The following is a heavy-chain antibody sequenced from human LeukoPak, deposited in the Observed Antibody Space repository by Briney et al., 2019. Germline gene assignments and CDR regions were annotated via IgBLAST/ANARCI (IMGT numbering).Heavy chain of an antibody. V-gene: IGHV3-23*01. D-gene: IGHD3-16*01. Sequence: GGSLRLSCAASGFTFSSYAMSWVREAPARGLEWVSSLRGNGDTFYADSVKGRITLSRDESRNTVYLRLNNLRVEDTAVYYCAKASWVSSADAVLWGQGTVVTVSS. CDR3: AKASWVSSADAVL. CDR1: GFTFSSYA. J-gene: IGHJ4*02. CDR2: LRGNGDT.